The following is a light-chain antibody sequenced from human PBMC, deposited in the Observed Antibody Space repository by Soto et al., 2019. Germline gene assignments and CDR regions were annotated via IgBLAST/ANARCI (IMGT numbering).Light chain of an antibody. CDR3: CSYAGSSTLV. Sequence: QSALTQPASVSGSPGQSITISCTGTSSDVGSYNLVSWYQQHPGKAPKLLIYEVSKRPSGVSNRFSGSKSGHTASLTISGLQAEVEADYYCCSYAGSSTLVFGGGTKLTVL. J-gene: IGLJ2*01. V-gene: IGLV2-23*02. CDR2: EVS. CDR1: SSDVGSYNL.